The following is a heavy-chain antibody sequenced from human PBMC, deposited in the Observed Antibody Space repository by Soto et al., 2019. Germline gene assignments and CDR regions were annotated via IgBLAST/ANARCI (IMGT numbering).Heavy chain of an antibody. CDR2: IYYSGST. CDR3: ARHEDYNWFDP. CDR1: GGSISSSSYY. D-gene: IGHD2-15*01. J-gene: IGHJ5*02. Sequence: PSETLSLTCTVSGGSISSSSYYWGWIRQPPGKGLEWIGSIYYSGSTYYNPSLKSRVTISVDTSKNQFSLKLSSVTAADTAVYYCARHEDYNWFDPWGQGTLVTVSS. V-gene: IGHV4-39*01.